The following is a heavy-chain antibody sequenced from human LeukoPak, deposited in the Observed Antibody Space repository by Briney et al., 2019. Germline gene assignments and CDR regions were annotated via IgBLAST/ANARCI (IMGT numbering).Heavy chain of an antibody. CDR1: GGTFSSYA. Sequence: SVKVSCKASGGTFSSYAISWVRQAPGQGLEWMERIIPIFGTANYAQKFQGRVTITTDESTSTAYMELSSLRSEDTAVYYCAREVGRMVRGVEKYYYYMDVWGKGTTVTVSS. V-gene: IGHV1-69*05. J-gene: IGHJ6*03. CDR3: AREVGRMVRGVEKYYYYMDV. D-gene: IGHD3-10*01. CDR2: IIPIFGTA.